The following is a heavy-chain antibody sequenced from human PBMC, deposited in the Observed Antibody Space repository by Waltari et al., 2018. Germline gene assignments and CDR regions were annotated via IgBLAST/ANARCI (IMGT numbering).Heavy chain of an antibody. Sequence: QVQLVQSGTEVKKPGASVKVSCKASGYTFSNYGVSWVRQAPGQGLEWVGWSSAYNVKTHSAQKFQGRVTMTTDTSTTTAYMDRTSLGPDDTAVYFCARLPGYSSGWYDSWGQGTLVTVSS. J-gene: IGHJ5*01. CDR2: SSAYNVKT. CDR1: GYTFSNYG. V-gene: IGHV1-18*01. CDR3: ARLPGYSSGWYDS. D-gene: IGHD6-19*01.